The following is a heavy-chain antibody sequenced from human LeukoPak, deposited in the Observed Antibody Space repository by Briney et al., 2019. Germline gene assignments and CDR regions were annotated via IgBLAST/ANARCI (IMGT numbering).Heavy chain of an antibody. J-gene: IGHJ5*02. D-gene: IGHD4-17*01. CDR1: GGSFSGYY. CDR2: INHSGST. Sequence: PSETLSLTCAVYGGSFSGYYWSWIRQPPGMGLEWIGEINHSGSTNYNPSLKSRATISVDTSKNQFSLKLSSVTAADTAVYYCARVQNGDYDSGWFDPWGQGTLVTVSS. CDR3: ARVQNGDYDSGWFDP. V-gene: IGHV4-34*01.